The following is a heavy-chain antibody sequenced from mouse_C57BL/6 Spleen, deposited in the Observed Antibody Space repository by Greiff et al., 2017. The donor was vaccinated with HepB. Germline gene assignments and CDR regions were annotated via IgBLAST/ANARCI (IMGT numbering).Heavy chain of an antibody. CDR1: GYTFTSYW. CDR2: IYPGNSDT. D-gene: IGHD2-3*01. CDR3: TRLYDGYPYFDY. J-gene: IGHJ2*01. Sequence: EVQLQESGTVLARPGASVKMSCKTSGYTFTSYWMHWVKQRPGQGLEWIGAIYPGNSDTSYNQKFKGKAKLTAGTSASTAYMELSSLTNEDSAVYYCTRLYDGYPYFDYWGQGTTLTVSS. V-gene: IGHV1-5*01.